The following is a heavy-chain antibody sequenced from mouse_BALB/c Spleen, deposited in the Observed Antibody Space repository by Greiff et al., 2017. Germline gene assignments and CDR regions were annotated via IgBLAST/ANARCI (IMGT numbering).Heavy chain of an antibody. CDR3: ARDRGAFYGNYLYAMDY. Sequence: VKLMESGPGLVAPSQSLSITCTVSGFSLTSYGVHWVRQPPGKGLEWLGVIWAGGSTNYNSALMPRLSISKDNSKSQVFLKMNSLQTDDTAMYYCARDRGAFYGNYLYAMDYWGQGTSVTVSS. J-gene: IGHJ4*01. CDR2: IWAGGST. V-gene: IGHV2-9*02. D-gene: IGHD2-10*01. CDR1: GFSLTSYG.